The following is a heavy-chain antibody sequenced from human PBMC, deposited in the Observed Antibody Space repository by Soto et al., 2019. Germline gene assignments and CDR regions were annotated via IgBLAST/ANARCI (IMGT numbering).Heavy chain of an antibody. J-gene: IGHJ4*02. CDR2: IWYDGSNK. V-gene: IGHV3-33*01. D-gene: IGHD6-13*01. CDR1: GFTFSSYG. Sequence: QPGGSLRLSCAASGFTFSSYGMHWVRQAPGKGLEWVAVIWYDGSNKYYADSVKGRFTISRDNSKNTLYLQMNSLRAEDTAVYYCARFRGTAAYDFDYWGQGTLVTVSS. CDR3: ARFRGTAAYDFDY.